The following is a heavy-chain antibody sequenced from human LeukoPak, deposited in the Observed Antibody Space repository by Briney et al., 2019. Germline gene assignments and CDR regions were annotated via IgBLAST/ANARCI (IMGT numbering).Heavy chain of an antibody. CDR3: ARGIRYGGNSGGGDY. V-gene: IGHV1-8*01. CDR1: GYTFTSYD. Sequence: ASVKVSCKASGYTFTSYDINWVRQAPGQGLEWMGWMNPNSGNTGYAQKFQGRVTMTRNTSISTAYMELSSLRPEDTAVYYCARGIRYGGNSGGGDYWGQGALVTVSS. CDR2: MNPNSGNT. J-gene: IGHJ4*02. D-gene: IGHD4-23*01.